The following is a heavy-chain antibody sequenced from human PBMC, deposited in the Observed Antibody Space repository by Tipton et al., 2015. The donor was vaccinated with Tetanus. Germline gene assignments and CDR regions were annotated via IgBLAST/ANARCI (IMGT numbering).Heavy chain of an antibody. CDR1: GFTFSTYG. V-gene: IGHV3-33*08. D-gene: IGHD2-2*01. J-gene: IGHJ2*01. CDR2: IWYDGSNK. CDR3: ARDIAVVRARDWYFDV. Sequence: SLRLSCAASGFTFSTYGMTWVRQAPGKGLEWVALIWYDGSNKNYADSVKGRFTISRDNSKNTLYLQMNSLSAEDTAVYYCARDIAVVRARDWYFDVWGRGTLVTVSS.